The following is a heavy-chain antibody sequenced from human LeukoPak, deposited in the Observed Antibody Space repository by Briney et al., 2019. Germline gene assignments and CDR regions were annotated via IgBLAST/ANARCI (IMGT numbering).Heavy chain of an antibody. Sequence: SETLSLTCTVSGGSISSYYWSWIRQPPGKGLEWIGYIYYSGSTNYNPSLKSRVTISVDTSKNQFSLKLSSVTAADTAVYYCARVIIMVHSAFDIWGQGTMVTVSS. CDR2: IYYSGST. V-gene: IGHV4-59*01. CDR1: GGSISSYY. CDR3: ARVIIMVHSAFDI. J-gene: IGHJ3*02. D-gene: IGHD3-10*01.